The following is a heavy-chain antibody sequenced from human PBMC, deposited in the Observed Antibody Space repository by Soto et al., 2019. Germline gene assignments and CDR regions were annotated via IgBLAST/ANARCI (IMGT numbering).Heavy chain of an antibody. Sequence: GXSVKVSCQASVYRFTDYYMHWVRPAPGKGLEWVSVIYSGGSTYYSDSVKGRFTISRDNSKTTLYLQMNSLRAADTAVYYCASTTYSSGWYHYGMDAWGQGTTVTVSS. V-gene: IGHV3-53*01. CDR3: ASTTYSSGWYHYGMDA. D-gene: IGHD6-19*01. CDR1: VYRFTDYY. CDR2: IYSGGST. J-gene: IGHJ6*02.